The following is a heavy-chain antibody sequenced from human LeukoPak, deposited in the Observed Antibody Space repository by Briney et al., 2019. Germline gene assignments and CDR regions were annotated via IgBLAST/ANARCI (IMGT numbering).Heavy chain of an antibody. CDR3: AREGRYCGGGSCSYMDV. CDR1: GYSISSGYY. Sequence: PSETLSLTCTVSGYSISSGYYWDWIRQPPGKGLEWIGSIYHSGSPYYNSSLKSRVTISVDTSKNQFSLKLSSVTAADTAVYYCAREGRYCGGGSCSYMDVWGKGTTVTVSS. J-gene: IGHJ6*03. CDR2: IYHSGSP. D-gene: IGHD2-15*01. V-gene: IGHV4-38-2*02.